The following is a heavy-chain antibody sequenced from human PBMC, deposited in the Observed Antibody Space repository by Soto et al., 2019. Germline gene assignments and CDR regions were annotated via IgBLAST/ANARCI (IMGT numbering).Heavy chain of an antibody. J-gene: IGHJ4*02. V-gene: IGHV2-5*02. CDR2: IYWDDDK. D-gene: IGHD2-21*01. Sequence: QITLKESGPPLVKPTQTLTLTCTFSAFSLSTSGAGVGWIRQPPGKALEWLTFIYWDDDKRYSPSLKSRLTITKDTSKNQVVLTMTNMDPVDTATYYCARLVAAGITYYFDSWGQGTLVTVSS. CDR3: ARLVAAGITYYFDS. CDR1: AFSLSTSGAG.